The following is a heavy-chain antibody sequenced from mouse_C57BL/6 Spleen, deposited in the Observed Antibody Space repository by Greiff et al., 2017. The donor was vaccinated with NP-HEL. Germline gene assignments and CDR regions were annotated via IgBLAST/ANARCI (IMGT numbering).Heavy chain of an antibody. Sequence: VQLQQSGAELVRPGASVTLSCKASGYTFTDYEMHWVKQTPVPGLEWIGAIDPETGGTAYNQKFKGKAILTAYKSSSTAYMELRSLTSEDSAVYYCEGGYAWFAYWGQGTLVTVSA. J-gene: IGHJ3*01. CDR2: IDPETGGT. D-gene: IGHD2-2*01. CDR1: GYTFTDYE. V-gene: IGHV1-15*01. CDR3: EGGYAWFAY.